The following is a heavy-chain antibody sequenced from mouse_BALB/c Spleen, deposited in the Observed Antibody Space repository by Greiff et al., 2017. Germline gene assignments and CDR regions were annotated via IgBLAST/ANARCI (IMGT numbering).Heavy chain of an antibody. CDR2: IYPSDSYT. D-gene: IGHD2-3*01. CDR3: ARRDDGSYAMDY. V-gene: IGHV1-69*02. CDR1: GYTFTSYW. J-gene: IGHJ4*01. Sequence: VQLQQPGAELVRPGASVKLSCKASGYTFTSYWINWVKQRPGQGLEWIGNIYPSDSYTNYNQKFKDKATLTVDKSSSTAYMQLSSPTSEDSAVYYCARRDDGSYAMDYWGQGTSVTVSS.